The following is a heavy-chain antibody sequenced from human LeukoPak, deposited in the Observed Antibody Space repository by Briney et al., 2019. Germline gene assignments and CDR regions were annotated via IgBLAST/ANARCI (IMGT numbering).Heavy chain of an antibody. CDR3: ASGIDARSDSSD. D-gene: IGHD6-19*01. J-gene: IGHJ4*02. CDR1: GGSISSSTYY. V-gene: IGHV4-39*01. Sequence: SETLSLTCSVPGGSISSSTYYWGWVRQPPGKGLEWIGSINYGGSTYYNPSLKSRVTMSVDMYNNQFSLKLTSVTAADTAVYYCASGIDARSDSSDWGQGTLVTVSS. CDR2: INYGGST.